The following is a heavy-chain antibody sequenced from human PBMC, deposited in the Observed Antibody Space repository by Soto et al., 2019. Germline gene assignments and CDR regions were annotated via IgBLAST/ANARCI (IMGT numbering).Heavy chain of an antibody. Sequence: SETLSLTCTVSGCSISSGGYYWSWIRQHPGKGLEGIGYSYYSGSTYYNPSLKSRVTISVDTSKNQFSLKLSSVTAADTAVYYCARETEYCSSTSCPMDVWGQGTTVTVS. CDR3: ARETEYCSSTSCPMDV. CDR2: SYYSGST. D-gene: IGHD2-2*01. V-gene: IGHV4-31*03. J-gene: IGHJ6*02. CDR1: GCSISSGGYY.